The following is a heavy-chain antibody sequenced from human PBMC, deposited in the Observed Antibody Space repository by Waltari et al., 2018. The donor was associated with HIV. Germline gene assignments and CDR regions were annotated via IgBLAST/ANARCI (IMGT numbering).Heavy chain of an antibody. Sequence: QLVESGGALIQPGRSLRLSCTASGFTLGDSAMNWVRQAPGKGLEWVGFIRSKTAGETREYAASVKGRFSISRDDSKGMVYLQMNSLRADDTALYYCVRDLAWRAFDVWGQGTMITVSS. CDR3: VRDLAWRAFDV. V-gene: IGHV3-49*04. CDR1: GFTLGDSA. D-gene: IGHD3-3*01. J-gene: IGHJ3*01. CDR2: IRSKTAGETR.